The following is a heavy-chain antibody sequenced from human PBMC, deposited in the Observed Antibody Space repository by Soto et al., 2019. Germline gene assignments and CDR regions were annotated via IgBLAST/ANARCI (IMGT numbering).Heavy chain of an antibody. D-gene: IGHD3-3*01. CDR2: ISANNGNT. CDR3: ARRKSGYLDNYYYYYGMDV. Sequence: ASVKVSCKASGYTFTSYGISWVRQAPGQGLEWMGWISANNGNTNYAQKLQGRVTMTTDTSTSTVYMELSSLRSEDTAVYYCARRKSGYLDNYYYYYGMDVWGQGTTVTVSS. J-gene: IGHJ6*02. CDR1: GYTFTSYG. V-gene: IGHV1-18*01.